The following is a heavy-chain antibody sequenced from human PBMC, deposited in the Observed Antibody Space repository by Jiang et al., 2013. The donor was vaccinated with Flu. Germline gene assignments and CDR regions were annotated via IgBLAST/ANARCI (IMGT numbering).Heavy chain of an antibody. Sequence: GSGLVKPSETLSLTCTVSGASITSYYWSWIRQPPGKGLEYIGYIHYSGSTSYNPSLKSRVTISVDTSKKQFSLKLSSVISADTAVYYCARHKAVADFFDPWGQGTLVTVSS. D-gene: IGHD6-19*01. J-gene: IGHJ5*02. CDR1: GASITSYY. V-gene: IGHV4-59*01. CDR3: ARHKAVADFFDP. CDR2: IHYSGST.